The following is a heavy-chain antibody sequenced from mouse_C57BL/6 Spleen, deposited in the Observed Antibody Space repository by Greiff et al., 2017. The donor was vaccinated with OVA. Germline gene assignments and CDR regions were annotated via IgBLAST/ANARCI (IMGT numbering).Heavy chain of an antibody. CDR3: ASPLYGSSYRFAY. CDR1: GYSITSGYY. Sequence: VQLQQSGPGLVKPSQSLSLTCSVTGYSITSGYYWNWIRQFPGNKLEWMGYISYDGSNNYNPSLKNRISITRDTSKNQFFLKLKSVTTEDTATYYGASPLYGSSYRFAYWGQGTLVTVSA. CDR2: ISYDGSN. J-gene: IGHJ3*01. V-gene: IGHV3-6*01. D-gene: IGHD1-1*01.